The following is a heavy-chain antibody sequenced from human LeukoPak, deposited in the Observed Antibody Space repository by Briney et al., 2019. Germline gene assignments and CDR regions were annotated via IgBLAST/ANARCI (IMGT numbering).Heavy chain of an antibody. D-gene: IGHD3-22*01. V-gene: IGHV3-15*01. CDR3: TTGHYYDSSGYYLLDV. Sequence: GGSLGLSCAASGFTFSNAWMSWVRQAPGKGLEWVGRIKSKTDGGTTDYAAPVKGRFTISRDDSKNTLYLQMNSLKTEDTAVYYCTTGHYYDSSGYYLLDVWGQETTVTVSS. CDR2: IKSKTDGGTT. CDR1: GFTFSNAW. J-gene: IGHJ6*02.